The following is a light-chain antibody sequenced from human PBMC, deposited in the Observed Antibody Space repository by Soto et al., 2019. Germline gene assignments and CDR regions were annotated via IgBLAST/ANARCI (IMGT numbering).Light chain of an antibody. CDR1: QGVRSN. V-gene: IGKV3-15*01. J-gene: IGKJ1*01. Sequence: EIVMAQSPAALSVSLLERATLCCRASQGVRSNLAWYQQKPGQAPRLLIYGASTRATGVPARFSGSGSGTEFTLTISSLQSEDFAVYYCQQYNNWPPTFGQGTKVDIK. CDR2: GAS. CDR3: QQYNNWPPT.